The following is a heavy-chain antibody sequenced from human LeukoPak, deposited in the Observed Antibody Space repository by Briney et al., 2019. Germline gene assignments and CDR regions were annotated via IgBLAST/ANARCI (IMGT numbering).Heavy chain of an antibody. CDR2: IEQDGSEK. J-gene: IGHJ4*02. CDR3: ARGTGNDH. D-gene: IGHD3/OR15-3a*01. Sequence: PGGSLRLSCEVSGFTITNYWMTWVRQAPGKGLEWVANIEQDGSEKYYVDSVKGRFTISRDNAKNSFYLQMNSLRAEDTAVYYCARGTGNDHWGQGTLVTVSS. CDR1: GFTITNYW. V-gene: IGHV3-7*04.